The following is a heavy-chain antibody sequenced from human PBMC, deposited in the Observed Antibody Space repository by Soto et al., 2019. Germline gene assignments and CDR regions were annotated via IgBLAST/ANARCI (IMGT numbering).Heavy chain of an antibody. Sequence: EVQLVESGGGLIQPGGSLRLSCAASGFTVSNNYMSWVRQAPGKGQESVSVLYSDGSTNYADYVKGRFTISRDMPKNTFNLRMNSLTADDTALYYSATAFCTDGSSFGFAYWGQGTLLTVSS. CDR2: LYSDGST. D-gene: IGHD2-8*01. J-gene: IGHJ4*02. CDR1: GFTVSNNY. V-gene: IGHV3-53*01. CDR3: ATAFCTDGSSFGFAY.